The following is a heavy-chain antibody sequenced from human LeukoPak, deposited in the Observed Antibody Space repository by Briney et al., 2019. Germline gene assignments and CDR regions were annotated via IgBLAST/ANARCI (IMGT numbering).Heavy chain of an antibody. Sequence: SETLSLTCAVYGGSFSGYYWSWIRQPPGKGLEWIGEINHSGSTNYNPSLKSRVTISVDTSKNQFSLKLSSVTAADTAVYYCARRENRAHCSSTTPCYHYYGMDVWGQGTTVTVSS. CDR1: GGSFSGYY. D-gene: IGHD2-2*01. J-gene: IGHJ6*02. V-gene: IGHV4-34*01. CDR3: ARRENRAHCSSTTPCYHYYGMDV. CDR2: INHSGST.